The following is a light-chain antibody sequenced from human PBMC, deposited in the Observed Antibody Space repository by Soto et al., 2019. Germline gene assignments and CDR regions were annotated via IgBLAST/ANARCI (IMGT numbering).Light chain of an antibody. CDR2: GNR. CDR1: NSNLGAGYD. J-gene: IGLJ3*02. CDR3: QAYDYSLTAFV. V-gene: IGLV1-40*01. Sequence: QSVLTQPASVCGAPGQRVTISCTGNNSNLGAGYDVHWYQQLPGAAPKLVIFGNRNRPSGVPERFSGSKSGTSASLAITGLQAEDEADYYCQAYDYSLTAFVFGGGTKVTVL.